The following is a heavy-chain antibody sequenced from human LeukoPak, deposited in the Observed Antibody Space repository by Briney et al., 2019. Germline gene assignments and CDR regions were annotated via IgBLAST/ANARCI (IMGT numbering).Heavy chain of an antibody. CDR3: ARARRPYYYYYMDV. Sequence: GASVKVSCKASGYTFTGYYMHWVRQAPGQGLEWMGWINPNSGGTNYAQKFQGRVTMTRDTSISTAYMELSRLRSDDTAVYYCARARRPYYYYYMDVWGKGTTVTISS. CDR1: GYTFTGYY. CDR2: INPNSGGT. J-gene: IGHJ6*03. V-gene: IGHV1-2*02.